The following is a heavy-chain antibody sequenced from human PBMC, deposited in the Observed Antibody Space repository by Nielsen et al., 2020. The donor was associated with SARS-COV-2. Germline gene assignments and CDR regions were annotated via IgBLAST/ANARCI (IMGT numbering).Heavy chain of an antibody. V-gene: IGHV3-23*01. Sequence: GESLKISCAASGFTFSSYAMSWVRQAPGKGLEWVSAISGSGGSTYYADSVKGRFTISRDNAKNSLYLQMNSLRAEDTAVYYCARDTDFWSGYYHFGMDVWGQGTTVTVSS. CDR2: ISGSGGST. J-gene: IGHJ6*02. CDR3: ARDTDFWSGYYHFGMDV. D-gene: IGHD3-3*01. CDR1: GFTFSSYA.